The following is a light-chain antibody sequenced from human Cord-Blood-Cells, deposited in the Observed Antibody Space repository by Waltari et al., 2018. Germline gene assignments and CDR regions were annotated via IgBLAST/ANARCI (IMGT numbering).Light chain of an antibody. V-gene: IGLV3-1*01. CDR2: QDS. Sequence: SYELTQPPSVSVSPGQTASITCSGAKLGDQYACWYQQKPGQSPVLVIYQDSKRPSGIPERFSGSNSGNTATLTISGTQAMDEADYYCQAWDSITVVFGGGTKLTVL. CDR3: QAWDSITVV. CDR1: KLGDQY. J-gene: IGLJ2*01.